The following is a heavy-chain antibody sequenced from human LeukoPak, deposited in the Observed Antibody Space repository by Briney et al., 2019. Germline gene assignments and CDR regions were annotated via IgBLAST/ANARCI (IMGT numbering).Heavy chain of an antibody. J-gene: IGHJ6*02. CDR3: ARDGPRYGDYGMDV. CDR2: ISSSSSYI. V-gene: IGHV3-21*01. D-gene: IGHD4-17*01. Sequence: PGGSLRLSCAASGFTVSSNYMSWVRQAPGKGLEWVSSISSSSSYIYYADSVKGRFTISRDNAKNSLYLQMNSLRAEDTAVYYCARDGPRYGDYGMDVWGQGTTVTVSS. CDR1: GFTVSSNY.